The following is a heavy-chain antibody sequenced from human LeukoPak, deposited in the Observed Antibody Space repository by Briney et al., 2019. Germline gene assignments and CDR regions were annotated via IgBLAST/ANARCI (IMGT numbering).Heavy chain of an antibody. CDR3: ARGDDISVFDI. Sequence: SETLSLTCTVSGGSISSGSYYWSWIRQPAGKGLEWIGRIYTSGSTNYNPSLKSRVTISVDTSKNQFSLKLSSVTAADTAVYYCARGDDISVFDIWGQGTMVTVSS. D-gene: IGHD3-22*01. CDR1: GGSISSGSYY. CDR2: IYTSGST. J-gene: IGHJ3*02. V-gene: IGHV4-61*02.